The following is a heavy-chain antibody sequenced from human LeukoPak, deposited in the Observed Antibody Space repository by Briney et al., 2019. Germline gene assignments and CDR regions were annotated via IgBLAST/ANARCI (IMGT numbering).Heavy chain of an antibody. Sequence: PGGSLRLSCVASRFTFSNYWMSWVGQAPGKGLEWVANINQDGSKKPYADSMKGRFTISRDNAKESLYLQLNSLRADDTAVYYCAKWGPHCVGDYCPALDSWGQGTPVTVSS. J-gene: IGHJ4*02. D-gene: IGHD2-21*02. CDR3: AKWGPHCVGDYCPALDS. V-gene: IGHV3-7*01. CDR2: INQDGSKK. CDR1: RFTFSNYW.